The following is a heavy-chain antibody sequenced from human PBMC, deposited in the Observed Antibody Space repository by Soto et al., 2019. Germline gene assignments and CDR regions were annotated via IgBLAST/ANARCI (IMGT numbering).Heavy chain of an antibody. CDR1: GGSISSGGYS. D-gene: IGHD3-10*01. CDR2: VYHSGST. CDR3: ARSANYYGSGRNWFDP. V-gene: IGHV4-30-2*01. J-gene: IGHJ5*02. Sequence: PSETLSLTCAVSGGSISSGGYSWSWIRQPPGKGLEWIGYVYHSGSTYYNPSLKSRVTISVDRSKTQFSLKLSSVTAADTAVYYCARSANYYGSGRNWFDPWGQGTLVTVSS.